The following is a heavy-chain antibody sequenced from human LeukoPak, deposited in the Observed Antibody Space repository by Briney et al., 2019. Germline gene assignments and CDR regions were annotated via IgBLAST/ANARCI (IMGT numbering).Heavy chain of an antibody. Sequence: SETLSLTCCVSGGSISSQYGSWLRQPPGRVLEWIGYIYYSGGTNYNPSLKSRVTISVDTSKNQFSLELSSVTAADTAVYYRARDDSYGGGFDYWGQGTLVTVSS. CDR1: GGSISSQY. CDR3: ARDDSYGGGFDY. J-gene: IGHJ4*02. D-gene: IGHD2-21*01. V-gene: IGHV4-59*11. CDR2: IYYSGGT.